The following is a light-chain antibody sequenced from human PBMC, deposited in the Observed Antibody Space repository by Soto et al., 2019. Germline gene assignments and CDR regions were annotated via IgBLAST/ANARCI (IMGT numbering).Light chain of an antibody. CDR2: EVN. V-gene: IGLV2-14*01. J-gene: IGLJ1*01. Sequence: QAALTQPASVSGSPGQSITVSRTGTSSDVGGYNYVSWYQHHPGKAPQLIIYEVNLRPSGVSDRFSASKSGDTASLTISGLQAGDEADYYCCSYSTSNTHNYVFGTGTKVTVL. CDR3: CSYSTSNTHNYV. CDR1: SSDVGGYNY.